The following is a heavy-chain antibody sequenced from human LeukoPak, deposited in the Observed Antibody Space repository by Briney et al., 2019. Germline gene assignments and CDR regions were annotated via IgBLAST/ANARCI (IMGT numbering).Heavy chain of an antibody. CDR3: AGGGLVRGLSHWFDP. CDR2: IYYSGST. CDR1: GGSISSSSYY. D-gene: IGHD3-10*01. V-gene: IGHV4-39*07. J-gene: IGHJ5*02. Sequence: SETLSLTCTVSGGSISSSSYYWGWIRQPPGKGLEWIGSIYYSGSTYYNPSLKSRVTISVDTSKNQFSLLLNSVTHEDTVVYYCAGGGLVRGLSHWFDPWGQGTLVTVSS.